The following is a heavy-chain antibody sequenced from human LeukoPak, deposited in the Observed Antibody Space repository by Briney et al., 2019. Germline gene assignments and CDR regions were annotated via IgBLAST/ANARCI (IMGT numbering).Heavy chain of an antibody. Sequence: GGSLRLSCAASGFTFSSYAMSWVRQAPGKGLEWASAISGSGGSTYYADSVKGRFTISRDNSKNTLYLQMNSLRAEDTAVYYCAKASHDYGDFDYWGQGTLVTVSS. CDR3: AKASHDYGDFDY. CDR1: GFTFSSYA. D-gene: IGHD4-17*01. J-gene: IGHJ4*02. V-gene: IGHV3-23*01. CDR2: ISGSGGST.